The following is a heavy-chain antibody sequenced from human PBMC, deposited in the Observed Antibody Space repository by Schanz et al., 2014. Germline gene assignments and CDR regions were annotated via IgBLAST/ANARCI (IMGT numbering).Heavy chain of an antibody. J-gene: IGHJ3*02. D-gene: IGHD3-22*01. CDR3: ARDIQYHYDTSGPVGAFDI. V-gene: IGHV1-69*04. CDR2: IIPILGME. CDR1: GGTFSSYA. Sequence: QVQLVQSGAEVKKPGSSVKVSCKASGGTFSSYAFSWVRQAPGQGLEWMGKIIPILGMENYAQKFQGRVTITADISTSTAYMDLSSPRSDDTAVYYCARDIQYHYDTSGPVGAFDIWGQGTVVTVSS.